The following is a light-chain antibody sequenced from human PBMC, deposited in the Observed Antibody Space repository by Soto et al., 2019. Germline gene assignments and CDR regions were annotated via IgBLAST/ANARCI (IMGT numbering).Light chain of an antibody. V-gene: IGLV6-57*04. CDR1: SGSIASNY. CDR2: EDN. CDR3: QSYDSSNHVV. Sequence: NFMLTQPHSVSESTGKTVTISCTRSSGSIASNYVQWYQQRPGSAPTTVIYEDNQRPSGVPDRFSVSIDSSSNSASLTISGLKTEDEADYYCQSYDSSNHVVFGGGTQLTVL. J-gene: IGLJ2*01.